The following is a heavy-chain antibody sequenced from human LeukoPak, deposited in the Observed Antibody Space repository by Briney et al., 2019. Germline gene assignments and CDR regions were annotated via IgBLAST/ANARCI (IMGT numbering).Heavy chain of an antibody. D-gene: IGHD5-12*01. V-gene: IGHV3-30*03. CDR3: ATSNPLSGYDFY. J-gene: IGHJ4*02. CDR1: GFTFSSYG. Sequence: GRSPRLSCAASGFTFSSYGMHWVRQAPGKGLEWVAVISYDGSNKYYADSVKGRFTISRDNSKNTLYLQMNSLRAEDTAVYYCATSNPLSGYDFYWGQGTLVTVSS. CDR2: ISYDGSNK.